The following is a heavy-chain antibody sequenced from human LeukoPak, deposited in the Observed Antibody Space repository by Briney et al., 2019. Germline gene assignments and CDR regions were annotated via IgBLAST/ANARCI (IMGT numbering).Heavy chain of an antibody. CDR3: AKTGSVRGSY. Sequence: PAGGSLRLSCAASGFTFSSYCMSWVRQAPGRGLEWVSSISGSGGNTYYADSVKGRFTISRDNSKNTLYLQMNSLRAKDTAVYYCAKTGSVRGSYWGQGTLVTVSS. CDR1: GFTFSSYC. V-gene: IGHV3-23*01. J-gene: IGHJ4*02. CDR2: ISGSGGNT. D-gene: IGHD3-10*01.